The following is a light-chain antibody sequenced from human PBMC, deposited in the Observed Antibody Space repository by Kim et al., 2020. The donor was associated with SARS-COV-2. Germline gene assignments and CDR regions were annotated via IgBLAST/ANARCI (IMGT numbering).Light chain of an antibody. CDR2: QDN. V-gene: IGLV3-1*01. Sequence: SYELTQPPSVSVSPGQTANITCSGDKLGEKYACWYQQRPGQSPVLVIYQDNKRPSGIPERFSGSNSGNTATLTISGTQAMDEADYYCQACDSSTVVFGGGNKVTVL. J-gene: IGLJ2*01. CDR3: QACDSSTVV. CDR1: KLGEKY.